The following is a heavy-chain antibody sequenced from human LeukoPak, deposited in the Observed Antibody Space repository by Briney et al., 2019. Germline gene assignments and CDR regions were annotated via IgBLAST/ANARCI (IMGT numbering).Heavy chain of an antibody. Sequence: ASVKVSCKASGYTFTSYGISWVRQAPGQGLEWMGWISAYNGNTNYAQKLQGRVTRTTDTSTSTAYMELRSLRSDDTAVYYCARASGGFGELLRDYYFDYWGQGTLVTVSS. CDR1: GYTFTSYG. V-gene: IGHV1-18*01. CDR2: ISAYNGNT. J-gene: IGHJ4*02. D-gene: IGHD3-10*01. CDR3: ARASGGFGELLRDYYFDY.